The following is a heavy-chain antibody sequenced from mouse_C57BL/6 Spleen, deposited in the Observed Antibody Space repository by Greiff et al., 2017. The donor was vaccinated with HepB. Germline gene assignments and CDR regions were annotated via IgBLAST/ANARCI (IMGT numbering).Heavy chain of an antibody. CDR3: ARRRGSYGYDGVYYAMDY. Sequence: EVKLQESGPELVKPGASVKIPCKASGYTFTDYNMDWVKQSHGKSLEWIGDINPNNGGTIYNQKFKGKATLTVDKSSSTAYMELRSLTSEDTAVYYCARRRGSYGYDGVYYAMDYWGQGTSVTVSS. J-gene: IGHJ4*01. CDR2: INPNNGGT. V-gene: IGHV1-18*01. CDR1: GYTFTDYN. D-gene: IGHD2-2*01.